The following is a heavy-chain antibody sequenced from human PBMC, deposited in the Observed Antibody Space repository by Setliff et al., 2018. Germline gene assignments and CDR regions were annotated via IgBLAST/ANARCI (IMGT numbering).Heavy chain of an antibody. CDR2: INHSGST. D-gene: IGHD3-3*01. V-gene: IGHV4-34*01. J-gene: IGHJ6*02. Sequence: ASETLSLTCAVYGGSFSGYYWSWIRQPPGKGLEWIGEINHSGSTNYNPSLKSRVTISVDTSKNQFSLKLSSVTAADTAVYYCAREPWYYNFWSGYYYYYYYGIDVWGQGTTVTVSS. CDR1: GGSFSGYY. CDR3: AREPWYYNFWSGYYYYYYYGIDV.